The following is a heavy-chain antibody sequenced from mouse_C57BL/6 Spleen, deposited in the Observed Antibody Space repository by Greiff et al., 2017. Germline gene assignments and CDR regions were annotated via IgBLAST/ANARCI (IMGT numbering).Heavy chain of an antibody. Sequence: VQLQQSGPGLVKPSQSLSLSCSVTGYSITSGYYWNWIRQFPGNKLEWMGYISYDGSNNYNPSLKNRISITRDTSKNQFFLKLNSVTTEDTATYYCASYDYDGAYYFDYWGQGTTLTVSS. CDR3: ASYDYDGAYYFDY. D-gene: IGHD2-4*01. V-gene: IGHV3-6*01. J-gene: IGHJ2*01. CDR2: ISYDGSN. CDR1: GYSITSGYY.